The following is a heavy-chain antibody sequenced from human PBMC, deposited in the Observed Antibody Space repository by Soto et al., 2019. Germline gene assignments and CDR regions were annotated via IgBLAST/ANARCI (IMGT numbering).Heavy chain of an antibody. Sequence: PSETLSLTCPVPTGSSSSGGYDWSWILQHPGKGLEWIGYIYYGGSTYYNPSRKSPVTIPVDTSKNQFSLKLSSVTAADTAVYYCASDTPKYGTWFDPWGQGILVTAS. J-gene: IGHJ5*02. D-gene: IGHD4-17*01. CDR3: ASDTPKYGTWFDP. V-gene: IGHV4-31*01. CDR1: TGSSSSGGYD. CDR2: IYYGGST.